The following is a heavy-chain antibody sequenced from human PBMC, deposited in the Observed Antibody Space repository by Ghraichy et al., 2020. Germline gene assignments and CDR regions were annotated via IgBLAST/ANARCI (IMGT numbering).Heavy chain of an antibody. D-gene: IGHD3-10*01. V-gene: IGHV1-18*01. Sequence: ASVKVSCKASGSPFTTYGISWVRQAPGPLLEWMGWISAYNGNTNYAQKLQGRVTMTTDTSTSTAYMELRSRRSDDTAVYYCAREGTEYYGSGSSTPMDVWGQGTTVTGSS. CDR3: AREGTEYYGSGSSTPMDV. CDR1: GSPFTTYG. CDR2: ISAYNGNT. J-gene: IGHJ6*02.